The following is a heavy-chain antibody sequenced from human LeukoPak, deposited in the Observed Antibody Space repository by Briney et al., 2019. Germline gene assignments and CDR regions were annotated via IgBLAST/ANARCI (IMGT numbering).Heavy chain of an antibody. CDR3: STNDY. CDR2: IKRTAENGTT. J-gene: IGHJ4*02. CDR1: GFTFSSYA. V-gene: IGHV3-15*01. Sequence: PGGSLRLSCAASGFTFSSYAMSWVRQAPGKGLEWIGRIKRTAENGTTHYAAPVKGRFIISRDDSKNTLYLQMNSLKIDDTATYYCSTNDYWGQGALVIVSS.